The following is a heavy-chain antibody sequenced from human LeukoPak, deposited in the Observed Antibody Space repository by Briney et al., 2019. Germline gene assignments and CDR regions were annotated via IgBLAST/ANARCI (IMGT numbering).Heavy chain of an antibody. J-gene: IGHJ4*02. CDR2: IGGSSSGYT. V-gene: IGHV3-11*05. Sequence: GGSLRLSCAASGFTFSGYYMSWIRQAPGEGLGWVSCIGGSSSGYTNYADSVKGRFTISRDNAKNSLYLQMDGLRVEDTAVYYCARDRGAVAATWFDYWGQGTLVTVSS. CDR1: GFTFSGYY. CDR3: ARDRGAVAATWFDY. D-gene: IGHD6-19*01.